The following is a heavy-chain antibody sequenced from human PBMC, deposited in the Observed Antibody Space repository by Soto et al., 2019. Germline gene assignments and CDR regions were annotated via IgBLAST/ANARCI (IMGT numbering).Heavy chain of an antibody. CDR3: ARGGLRYYDTLHAFDI. CDR1: GGSFSGYY. D-gene: IGHD3-9*01. Sequence: SETLSLTCAVYGGSFSGYYWSWIRQPPGKGLEWIGEINHSGSTNYNPSLKSRVTISVDTSKNQFSLKLSSVTAADTAVYYCARGGLRYYDTLHAFDIWGQGTMVTVSS. V-gene: IGHV4-34*01. CDR2: INHSGST. J-gene: IGHJ3*02.